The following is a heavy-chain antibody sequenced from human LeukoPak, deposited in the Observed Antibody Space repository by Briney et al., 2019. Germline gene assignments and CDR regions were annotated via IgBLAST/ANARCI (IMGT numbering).Heavy chain of an antibody. V-gene: IGHV4-30-2*01. CDR3: ARGLDDYGDQNWFDP. Sequence: SETLSLTCAVYGGSFSGYSWSWIRQPPGKGLEWIGYIYHSGSTYYNPSLKSRVTISVDRSKNQFSLKLSSVTAADTAVYYCARGLDDYGDQNWFDPWGQGTLVTVSS. J-gene: IGHJ5*02. CDR2: IYHSGST. CDR1: GGSFSGYS. D-gene: IGHD4-17*01.